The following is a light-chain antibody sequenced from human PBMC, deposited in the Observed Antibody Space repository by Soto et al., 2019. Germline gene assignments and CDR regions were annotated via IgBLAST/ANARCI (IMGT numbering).Light chain of an antibody. J-gene: IGLJ3*02. CDR2: LEGSGSY. CDR1: SGHSSYI. Sequence: QPVLTQSSSASASLGSSVKLTCTLSSGHSSYIIAWHQQQPGKAPRYLMKLEGSGSYNKGSGVPDRFSGSSSGADRYLTISNLQVEDEADYYCETWDSNTNTVFGGGTKLTVL. CDR3: ETWDSNTNTV. V-gene: IGLV4-60*02.